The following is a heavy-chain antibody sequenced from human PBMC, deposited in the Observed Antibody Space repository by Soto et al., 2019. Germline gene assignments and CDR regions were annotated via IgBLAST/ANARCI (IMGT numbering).Heavy chain of an antibody. J-gene: IGHJ3*02. Sequence: QVQLVQSGAEVKKPGSSVKVSCKDSGCTFSTYGMFWVRQAPGQGLEWMGRIIPMLGIRNYAQRFQDRVTITADKSTATAHMELSSLRSEDTALYYCTIGSWSGEVFDIWGQGTMVTVSS. CDR1: GCTFSTYG. CDR2: IIPMLGIR. CDR3: TIGSWSGEVFDI. D-gene: IGHD2-21*01. V-gene: IGHV1-69*02.